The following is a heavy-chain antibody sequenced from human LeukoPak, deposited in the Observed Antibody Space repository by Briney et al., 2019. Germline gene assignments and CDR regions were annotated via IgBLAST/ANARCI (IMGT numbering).Heavy chain of an antibody. V-gene: IGHV3-21*01. Sequence: PGGSLRLSCAASGFTFGDYFMNWVRQAPGKGLEYVSSISGSSRHIYYADSVKGRFTISRDNTKSSLYLQMNSLRVEDMAVYYCARGYCGGDCYGDWGQGTLVTVSS. CDR1: GFTFGDYF. J-gene: IGHJ1*01. CDR2: ISGSSRHI. CDR3: ARGYCGGDCYGD. D-gene: IGHD2-21*02.